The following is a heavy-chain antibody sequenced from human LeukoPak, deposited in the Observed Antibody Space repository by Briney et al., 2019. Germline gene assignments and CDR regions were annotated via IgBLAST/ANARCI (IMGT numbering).Heavy chain of an antibody. CDR3: ARDRPTAMVHDY. J-gene: IGHJ4*02. CDR2: IIPILGIA. Sequence: SVKVSCKASGGTFSSYAISWVRQAPGQGLEWMGRIIPILGIANYAQKFQGRVTITADKSTSTAYMELSSLRSEDTAVYYCARDRPTAMVHDYWGQGTLVTVSS. V-gene: IGHV1-69*04. D-gene: IGHD5-18*01. CDR1: GGTFSSYA.